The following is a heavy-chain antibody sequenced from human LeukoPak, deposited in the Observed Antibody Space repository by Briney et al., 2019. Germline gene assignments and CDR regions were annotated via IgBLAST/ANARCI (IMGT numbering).Heavy chain of an antibody. D-gene: IGHD6-13*01. CDR1: GFTFSDYY. CDR2: ISSSGSTI. J-gene: IGHJ1*01. CDR3: ASRIAAAGKLEYFQH. V-gene: IGHV3-11*01. Sequence: GGSLRLSCAASGFTFSDYYMSWIRQAPGKGLEWVSYISSSGSTIYYADSVKGRFTISRDKAKNSLYLQMNSLRAEDTAVYYCASRIAAAGKLEYFQHWGQGTLVTVSS.